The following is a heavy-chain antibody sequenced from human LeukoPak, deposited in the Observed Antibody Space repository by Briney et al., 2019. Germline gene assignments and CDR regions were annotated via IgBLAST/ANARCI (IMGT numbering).Heavy chain of an antibody. CDR2: IIPIFDTS. CDR1: GGTFSSYA. J-gene: IGHJ5*02. Sequence: GASVKVSCKASGGTFSSYAITWVRQAPGQGLEWMGGIIPIFDTSNYAQKFQGRVTFTSDDSTSTAYMELSSLRSEDTAVYYCARLKRGIGAAGTSLMGWFDPWGQGTLVTVSS. D-gene: IGHD6-13*01. CDR3: ARLKRGIGAAGTSLMGWFDP. V-gene: IGHV1-69*13.